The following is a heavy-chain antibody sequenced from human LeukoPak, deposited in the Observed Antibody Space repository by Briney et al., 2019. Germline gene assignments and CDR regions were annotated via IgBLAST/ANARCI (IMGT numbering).Heavy chain of an antibody. V-gene: IGHV3-48*03. J-gene: IGHJ4*02. CDR3: VRGRDSSSSYPGY. Sequence: PGGSLRLSCAASGFTFSSYEMNWVRQAPGKGLEWVSYISSSGSTIYYADSVKGRFTISRDNVKNSLYLQMNSLRAEDTAVYYCVRGRDSSSSYPGYWGQGTLVTVSS. CDR1: GFTFSSYE. CDR2: ISSSGSTI. D-gene: IGHD6-6*01.